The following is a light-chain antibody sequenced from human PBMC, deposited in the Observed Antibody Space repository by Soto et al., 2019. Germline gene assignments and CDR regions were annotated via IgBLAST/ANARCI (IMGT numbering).Light chain of an antibody. CDR1: PSVYSHY. J-gene: IGKJ4*01. Sequence: ELVLPQSPGPLSLSPGERATLSCRASPSVYSHYLAWYQQKPGQAPRLLRYDASTRATGIPDRFSGSGSGTDFTLTTSRPEPEDGALDDCQQYGSSPPRTFGGGTKVESK. CDR2: DAS. CDR3: QQYGSSPPRT. V-gene: IGKV3-20*01.